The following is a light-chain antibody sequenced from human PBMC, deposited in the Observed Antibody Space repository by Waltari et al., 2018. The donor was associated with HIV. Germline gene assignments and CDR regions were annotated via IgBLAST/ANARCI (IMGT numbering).Light chain of an antibody. CDR1: QSVLYSSNNKNY. J-gene: IGKJ3*01. CDR3: QQYYSTPT. V-gene: IGKV4-1*01. CDR2: WAS. Sequence: IVMTQSPDSLVVPMGESATINCKSSQSVLYSSNNKNYLAWYQQKPVQPPKLLIYWASTRESGVPDRFSGSGSGTDFTLTISSLQAEDVAVYYCQQYYSTPTFGPGTKVDIK.